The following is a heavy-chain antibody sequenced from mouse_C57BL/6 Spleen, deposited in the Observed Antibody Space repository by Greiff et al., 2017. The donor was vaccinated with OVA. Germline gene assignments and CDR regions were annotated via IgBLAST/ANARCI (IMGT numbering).Heavy chain of an antibody. CDR1: GYTFTSYW. CDR3: ARGRTGVSFDY. Sequence: QVQLQQPGAELVKPGASVKMSCKASGYTFTSYWITWVKQRPGPGLEWIGDIYPGSGSTNYNAKFKSKATLTGDTSSSTAYLQLSSLTSEDSAVSYCARGRTGVSFDYWGQGTTLTVSS. D-gene: IGHD4-1*01. CDR2: IYPGSGST. V-gene: IGHV1-55*01. J-gene: IGHJ2*01.